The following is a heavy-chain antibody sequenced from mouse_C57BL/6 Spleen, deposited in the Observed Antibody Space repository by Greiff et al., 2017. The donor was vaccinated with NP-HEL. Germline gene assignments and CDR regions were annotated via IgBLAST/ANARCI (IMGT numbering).Heavy chain of an antibody. CDR1: GYTFTSYT. D-gene: IGHD1-1*01. Sequence: VKLVESGAELARPGASVKMSCKASGYTFTSYTMHWVKQRPGQGLEWIGYINPSSGYTKYNQKFKDKATLTAYKSSSTAYMQLSSLTSEDSAVYYCARGGITTVVDYYAMDYWGQGTSVTVSS. CDR3: ARGGITTVVDYYAMDY. CDR2: INPSSGYT. V-gene: IGHV1-4*01. J-gene: IGHJ4*01.